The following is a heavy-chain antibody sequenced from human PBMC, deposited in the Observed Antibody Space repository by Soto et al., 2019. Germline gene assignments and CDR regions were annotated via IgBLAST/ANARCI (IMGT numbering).Heavy chain of an antibody. CDR1: GYTFPSHY. J-gene: IGHJ4*02. CDR3: ASGRRGVLYVVH. D-gene: IGHD2-8*01. V-gene: IGHV1-2*02. CDR2: NGRDRGDT. Sequence: SGKGSCEASGYTFPSHYIDLVRHVPGQGREWMGENGRDRGDTTYPHKFQGSLAMTRDPSITTVELLLINLGTDDRAVYSCASGRRGVLYVVHGGQGALVTVSS.